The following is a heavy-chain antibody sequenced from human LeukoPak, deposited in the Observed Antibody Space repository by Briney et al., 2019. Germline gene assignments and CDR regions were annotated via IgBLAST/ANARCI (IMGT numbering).Heavy chain of an antibody. Sequence: ASVKVSCKASGYTFTSYYMHWVRQAPGQGLEWMGIVNPSGGSTSYAQKFQGRVTMTRDTSTSTVYMELSSLRSEDTAVYYCARDQNAGTTVTANFDYWGQGTLVTVSP. J-gene: IGHJ4*02. CDR1: GYTFTSYY. V-gene: IGHV1-46*01. CDR3: ARDQNAGTTVTANFDY. CDR2: VNPSGGST. D-gene: IGHD4-17*01.